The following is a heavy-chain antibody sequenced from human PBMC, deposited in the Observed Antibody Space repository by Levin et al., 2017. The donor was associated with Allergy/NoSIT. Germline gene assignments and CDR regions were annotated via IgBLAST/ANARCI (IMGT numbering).Heavy chain of an antibody. CDR3: ARKRIRVSGGNDYYYGMDV. CDR1: GGSVSSGTYY. Sequence: SETLSLTCSVSGGSVSSGTYYWSWIRRPPGKGLEWIGYINYRGVTKYNPSLKSRVTISVDTSKNEFSLKVTSVTAADTAVYYCARKRIRVSGGNDYYYGMDVWGQGTAVTVSS. CDR2: INYRGVT. J-gene: IGHJ6*02. D-gene: IGHD6-19*01. V-gene: IGHV4-61*01.